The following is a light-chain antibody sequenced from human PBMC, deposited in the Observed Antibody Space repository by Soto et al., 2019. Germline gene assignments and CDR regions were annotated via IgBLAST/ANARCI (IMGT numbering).Light chain of an antibody. CDR1: QSVSSY. CDR2: DAS. CDR3: QQRPNWLLT. J-gene: IGKJ4*01. V-gene: IGKV3-11*01. Sequence: EIVLTQSPATLSLSRGERATLSCRASQSVSSYLAWYQQKPGQAPRLLIYDASNRATGIPARFSGSGSGTDFTLTISRLEPEDFAVYYCQQRPNWLLTFGGGTKVEIK.